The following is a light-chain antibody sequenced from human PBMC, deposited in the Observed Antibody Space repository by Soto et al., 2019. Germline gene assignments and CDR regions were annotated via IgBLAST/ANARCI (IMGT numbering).Light chain of an antibody. V-gene: IGLV2-11*01. J-gene: IGLJ3*02. CDR3: CSYVDTDTWV. Sequence: QPALTQPRSVSGSPGQSVTISCTGTNSDVGGYNYVSWYQQYPGTAPKLMISGVSERPSGVPDRFSGSKSGNTASLTISGLQAEDEADYYCCSYVDTDTWVFGGGTKVTVL. CDR1: NSDVGGYNY. CDR2: GVS.